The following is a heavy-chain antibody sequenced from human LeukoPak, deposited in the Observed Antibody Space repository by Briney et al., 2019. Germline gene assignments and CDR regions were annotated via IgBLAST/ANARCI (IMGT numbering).Heavy chain of an antibody. Sequence: SVNVSCKASGGTFTSYIINWVRQAPGQGLEWMGRINPMLDIANYAQKFQGRVTITADKSTSTGYMEMSSLRSDYTAVYYCARGIMVRGGSTDAFDIWGQGTMVTVSS. CDR2: INPMLDIA. CDR3: ARGIMVRGGSTDAFDI. J-gene: IGHJ3*02. D-gene: IGHD3-10*01. V-gene: IGHV1-69*02. CDR1: GGTFTSYI.